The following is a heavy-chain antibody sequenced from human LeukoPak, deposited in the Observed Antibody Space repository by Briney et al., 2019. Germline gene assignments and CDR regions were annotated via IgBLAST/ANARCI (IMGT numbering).Heavy chain of an antibody. CDR3: AIASYEYYCDSSGSRDDAFDI. J-gene: IGHJ3*02. V-gene: IGHV4-59*01. D-gene: IGHD3-22*01. Sequence: SETLSLTCTVSGGSISSYYWSWIRQPPGKGLEWIGYIYYSGSTNYNPSLKSRVTISVDTSKNQFSLKLSSVTAAGTAVYYCAIASYEYYCDSSGSRDDAFDIWGQGTTGTVSS. CDR1: GGSISSYY. CDR2: IYYSGST.